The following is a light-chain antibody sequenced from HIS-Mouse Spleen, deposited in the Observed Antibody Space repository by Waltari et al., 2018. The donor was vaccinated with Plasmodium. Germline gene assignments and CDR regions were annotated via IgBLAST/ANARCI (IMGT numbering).Light chain of an antibody. CDR2: QDS. J-gene: IGLJ2*01. CDR1: KLGDKY. V-gene: IGLV3-1*01. Sequence: SYELTQPPSVSVSPGQTASITCSGDKLGDKYACWYQQKPGQSPVLVIYQDSKRPSVIPEDFSGSNSGNTATRTISGTQGMDEGDYYCQAWDSSTVVFGGGTKLTVL. CDR3: QAWDSSTVV.